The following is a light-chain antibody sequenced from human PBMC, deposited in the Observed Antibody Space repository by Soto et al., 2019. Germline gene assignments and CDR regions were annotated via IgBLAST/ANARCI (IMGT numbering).Light chain of an antibody. CDR2: DAS. CDR3: QQFIDGWT. V-gene: IGKV1-5*01. Sequence: IQMTQSPSTLSASIGDRVTITCRASQSINNRLAWYQQMPGKAPNLLIYDASSLESGVPSRFRGSGSETEFTLTISGLRPDDFATYYCQQFIDGWTFGQGTKVDIK. J-gene: IGKJ1*01. CDR1: QSINNR.